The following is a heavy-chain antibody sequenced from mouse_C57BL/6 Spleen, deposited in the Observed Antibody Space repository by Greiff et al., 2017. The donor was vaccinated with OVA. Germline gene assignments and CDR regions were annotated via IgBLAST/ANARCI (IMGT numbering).Heavy chain of an antibody. CDR2: INPSTGGT. J-gene: IGHJ4*01. CDR3: ARTPIYYDYDDAMDY. V-gene: IGHV1-42*01. D-gene: IGHD2-4*01. Sequence: VQLQQSGPELVKPGASVKISCKASGYSFTGYYMNWVKQSPEKSLEWIGEINPSTGGTTYNQKFKAKATLTVDKSSSTAYMQLKSLTSEDSAVYYCARTPIYYDYDDAMDYWGQGTSVTVSS. CDR1: GYSFTGYY.